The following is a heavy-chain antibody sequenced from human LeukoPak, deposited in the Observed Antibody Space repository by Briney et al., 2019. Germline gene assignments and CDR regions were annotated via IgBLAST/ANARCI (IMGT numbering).Heavy chain of an antibody. CDR1: RYTFTGYY. D-gene: IGHD3-10*01. V-gene: IGHV1-2*02. J-gene: IGHJ6*03. CDR2: INPNSGGT. CDR3: ARDQSLYYYGSGSPYYYMDV. Sequence: APVKVSRKASRYTFTGYYMYSVRHAPGQGLEWMGWINPNSGGTNYAQKFQGRVTMTRDTSISTAYMELSRLRSDDTAVYYCARDQSLYYYGSGSPYYYMDVWGKGTTVTVSS.